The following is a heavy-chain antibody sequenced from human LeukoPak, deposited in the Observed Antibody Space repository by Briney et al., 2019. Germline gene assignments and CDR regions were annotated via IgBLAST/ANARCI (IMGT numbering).Heavy chain of an antibody. J-gene: IGHJ4*02. Sequence: SETLSLTCAVYGGSFSGYYWSWIRQPPGKGLEWIGYIYYSGSTNYNPSLKSRVTISVDTSKNQFSLKLSSVTAADTAVYYCARGGYYDSSGYCGYYFDYWGQGTLVTVSS. CDR3: ARGGYYDSSGYCGYYFDY. D-gene: IGHD3-22*01. CDR2: IYYSGST. CDR1: GGSFSGYY. V-gene: IGHV4-59*01.